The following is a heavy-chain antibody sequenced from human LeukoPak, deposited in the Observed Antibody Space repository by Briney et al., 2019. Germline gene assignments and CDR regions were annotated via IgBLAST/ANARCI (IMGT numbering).Heavy chain of an antibody. CDR1: RYTFTGYY. V-gene: IGHV1-2*02. CDR3: ASTGGYCSSTSCTKDYYYYYTDV. D-gene: IGHD2-2*01. Sequence: ASVQVSCKSSRYTFTGYYIYSVRQAPAQGLAWMGWINPNSGGKNYAEEFQGRVTMTRDTSTSTAYMAMSRLSCNDTAVEYCASTGGYCSSTSCTKDYYYYYTDVWGKGTTVTVSS. CDR2: INPNSGGK. J-gene: IGHJ6*03.